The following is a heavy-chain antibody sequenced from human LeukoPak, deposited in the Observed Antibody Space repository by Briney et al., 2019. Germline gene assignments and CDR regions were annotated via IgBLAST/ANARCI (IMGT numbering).Heavy chain of an antibody. CDR3: ARDNPGSYGDYRNDAFDI. J-gene: IGHJ3*02. CDR1: GFTFSNYN. V-gene: IGHV3-7*03. Sequence: PGGSLRLSCAGSGFTFSNYNMNWVRQAPGKGLEWVANIKQDGSEEYYVDSVKGRFTISRDNSKNTLYLQMNSLRAEDTAVYYCARDNPGSYGDYRNDAFDIWGQGTMVTVSS. CDR2: IKQDGSEE. D-gene: IGHD4-17*01.